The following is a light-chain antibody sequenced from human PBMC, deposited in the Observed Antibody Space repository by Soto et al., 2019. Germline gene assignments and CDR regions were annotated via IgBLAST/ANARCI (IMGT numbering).Light chain of an antibody. CDR1: QSVGTN. CDR2: GAS. Sequence: DIVMTQSPATLSVSPGERATLSCRASQSVGTNLAWYQQKPGQAPRLLIYGASTRATGTPARFSGSASGTEFTLTISSLQSEDFAVYYCQQYNNWPHTFGQGTKLEIK. J-gene: IGKJ2*01. CDR3: QQYNNWPHT. V-gene: IGKV3D-15*01.